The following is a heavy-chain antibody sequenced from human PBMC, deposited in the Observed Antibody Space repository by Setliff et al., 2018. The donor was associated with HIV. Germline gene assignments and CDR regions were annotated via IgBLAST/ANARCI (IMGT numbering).Heavy chain of an antibody. Sequence: SVKVSCKTSRGTFNTYPIAWVRQAPGQGLEWMGGIAPNLRMPNYIQKFKGRLTITADESTSTVYMELTNLRSEDTAMYYCAREKSPVLEYFDWLKPRHVFDVWGQGTVVTVSS. D-gene: IGHD3-9*01. CDR2: IAPNLRMP. CDR1: RGTFNTYP. J-gene: IGHJ3*01. V-gene: IGHV1-69*10. CDR3: AREKSPVLEYFDWLKPRHVFDV.